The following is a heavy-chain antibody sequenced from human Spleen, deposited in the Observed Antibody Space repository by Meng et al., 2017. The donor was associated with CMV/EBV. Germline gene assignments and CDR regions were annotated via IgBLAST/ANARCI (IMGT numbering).Heavy chain of an antibody. CDR3: AREGYQVATPAPYFDS. Sequence: GGSLRLSCAASGFTFSGYSLSWVRQAPGQGLEWVSSIGFRSGYIYYTDSVKGRFTISRDNAKNSLYLQMNSLRAKDTAVYYCAREGYQVATPAPYFDSWGQGTLVTVSS. CDR1: GFTFSGYS. D-gene: IGHD2-2*01. CDR2: IGFRSGYI. J-gene: IGHJ4*02. V-gene: IGHV3-21*01.